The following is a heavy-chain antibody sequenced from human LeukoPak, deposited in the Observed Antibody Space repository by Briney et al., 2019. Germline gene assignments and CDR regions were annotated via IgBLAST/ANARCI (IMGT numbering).Heavy chain of an antibody. CDR3: ARATRGVASDFDY. Sequence: GGSLRLSCAASGFTFSSYGMSWGRQAPGKGLEWVSGISAGGSNTYYADSVMGRFTISRDNSKNTLYLQMNSLRAEDTAVYYCARATRGVASDFDYWGQGTLVTVSS. D-gene: IGHD2-15*01. V-gene: IGHV3-23*01. J-gene: IGHJ4*02. CDR1: GFTFSSYG. CDR2: ISAGGSNT.